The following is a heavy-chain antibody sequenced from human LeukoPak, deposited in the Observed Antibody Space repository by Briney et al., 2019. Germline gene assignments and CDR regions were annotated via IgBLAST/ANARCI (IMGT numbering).Heavy chain of an antibody. V-gene: IGHV4-59*08. CDR1: GFTFSSYA. J-gene: IGHJ5*02. Sequence: LRLSCAASGFTFSSYAMHWIRQPPGKGLEWIGYIYYSGSTYYNPSLKSRVAISVDTSKNQFSLKLRSVTAADTAMYYCARAYSSSWYYNWFDPWGQGTLVTVSS. D-gene: IGHD6-13*01. CDR2: IYYSGST. CDR3: ARAYSSSWYYNWFDP.